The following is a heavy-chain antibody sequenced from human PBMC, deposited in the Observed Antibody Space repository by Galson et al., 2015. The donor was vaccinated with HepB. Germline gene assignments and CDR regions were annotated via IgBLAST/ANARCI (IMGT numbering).Heavy chain of an antibody. D-gene: IGHD4-17*01. V-gene: IGHV1-8*01. J-gene: IGHJ4*02. CDR1: GYTFTSYD. Sequence: SVKVSCKASGYTFTSYDINWVRQATGQGLEWMGWVNPKSGQTGYAQKFQGRVTMTRITSINTAYMELSSLRYDDTAVYFCARTNGDYDYWGQGTLVTVSS. CDR2: VNPKSGQT. CDR3: ARTNGDYDY.